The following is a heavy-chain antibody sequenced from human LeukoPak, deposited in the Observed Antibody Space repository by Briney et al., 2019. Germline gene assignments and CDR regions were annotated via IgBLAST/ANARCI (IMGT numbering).Heavy chain of an antibody. V-gene: IGHV3-21*01. CDR3: ARDARTVTLDY. CDR2: ISSSSSYI. CDR1: GFTVSSNH. J-gene: IGHJ4*02. D-gene: IGHD4-11*01. Sequence: GGSLRLSCAASGFTVSSNHMSWVRQAPGKGLEWVSSISSSSSYIYYADSVKGRFTISRDNAKNSLYLQMNSLRAEDTAVYYCARDARTVTLDYWGQGTLVTVSS.